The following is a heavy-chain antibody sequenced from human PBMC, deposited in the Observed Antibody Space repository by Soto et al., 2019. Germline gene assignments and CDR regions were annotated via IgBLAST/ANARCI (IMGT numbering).Heavy chain of an antibody. CDR3: ARATIDVGYFDY. V-gene: IGHV4-59*02. Sequence: SETLSLTCTVSGGSVSSYYWSWIRQPPGKGLEWIGYIYYSGSTNHNPSLKGRVTMSVDTSKIQFSLKLSSVTAADTAVYYCARATIDVGYFDYWGQGTLVTSPQ. J-gene: IGHJ4*02. CDR2: IYYSGST. CDR1: GGSVSSYY. D-gene: IGHD1-1*01.